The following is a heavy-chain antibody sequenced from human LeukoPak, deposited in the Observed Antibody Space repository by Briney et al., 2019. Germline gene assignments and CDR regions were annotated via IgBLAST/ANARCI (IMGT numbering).Heavy chain of an antibody. CDR3: ERGEVTTNAAR. D-gene: IGHD4-17*01. V-gene: IGHV1-8*01. J-gene: IGHJ4*02. Sequence: SSVKVSCKSSVYIFTNYDINWVRQAPGQGLEWMGGMNPNSGHTNYAQKFQGRVSMTRDTSINTAYLELSSLTSEDTAVYYCERGEVTTNAARWGQGPLVTVSS. CDR1: VYIFTNYD. CDR2: MNPNSGHT.